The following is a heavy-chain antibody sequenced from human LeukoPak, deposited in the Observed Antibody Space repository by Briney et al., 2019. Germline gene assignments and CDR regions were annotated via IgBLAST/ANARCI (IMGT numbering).Heavy chain of an antibody. CDR2: INHSGST. V-gene: IGHV4-34*01. D-gene: IGHD3-22*01. CDR3: ARAYDSSGFPLFDY. Sequence: PSETLSLTCAVYGGSFSGYYWSWIRQPPGKGLEWIGEINHSGSTNYNPSLKSRVTISVDTSKNQFSLKLSSVTAADTAVYYCARAYDSSGFPLFDYWGQGALVTVSS. CDR1: GGSFSGYY. J-gene: IGHJ4*02.